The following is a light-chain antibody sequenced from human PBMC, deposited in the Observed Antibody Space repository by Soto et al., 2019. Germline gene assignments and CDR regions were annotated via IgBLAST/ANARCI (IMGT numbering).Light chain of an antibody. CDR3: QHYGISPPIT. V-gene: IGKV3-20*01. CDR2: GAS. CDR1: QSLSSYY. J-gene: IGKJ1*01. Sequence: ELVLTQSPDTLSLSPGERATLSCRASQSLSSYYLAWYQHNPGQAPRLLIYGASSRATGIPDRFSGSGSGTDFTLTISGLEPEDFTVYYCQHYGISPPITFGQGTKVDIK.